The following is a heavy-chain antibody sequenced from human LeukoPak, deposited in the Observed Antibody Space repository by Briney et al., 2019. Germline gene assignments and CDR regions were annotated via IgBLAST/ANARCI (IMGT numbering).Heavy chain of an antibody. J-gene: IGHJ3*01. CDR3: ARGILSPRSVAFDV. V-gene: IGHV3-23*01. D-gene: IGHD3-3*01. Sequence: PGGSLRLSCAPSGFTFSSYAMSWVRQAPGKGLEWLSAISGSGGNTYYADSVEGRFTISRDTSMDTLYLQMNSLRVDDTSVYYCARGILSPRSVAFDVWGQGTMVTVS. CDR1: GFTFSSYA. CDR2: ISGSGGNT.